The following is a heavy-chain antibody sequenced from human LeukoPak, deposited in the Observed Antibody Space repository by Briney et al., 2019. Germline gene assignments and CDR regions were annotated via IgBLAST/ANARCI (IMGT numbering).Heavy chain of an antibody. J-gene: IGHJ6*02. D-gene: IGHD3-3*01. Sequence: ASVKVSCKVSGYTLTELSMHWVRQAPGKGLEWMGGFDPEDGETIYAQKFQGRVTMTEDTSTDAAYMELSSLRSEDTAVYYCARGNSGYDFWSGYYKGDYYYYGMDVWGQGTTVTVSS. V-gene: IGHV1-24*01. CDR3: ARGNSGYDFWSGYYKGDYYYYGMDV. CDR2: FDPEDGET. CDR1: GYTLTELS.